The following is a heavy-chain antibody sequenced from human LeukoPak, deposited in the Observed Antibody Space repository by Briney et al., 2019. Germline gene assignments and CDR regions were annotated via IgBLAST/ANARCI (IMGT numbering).Heavy chain of an antibody. CDR1: GYTFTSYG. Sequence: ASVKVSCKASGYTFTSYGITWVRQAPGQGPEWMGWISAYNGNTNYAQKLHGRVTMTTDTSRSTAYMELQSLRSDATAVYYCAREGLYSGSPMADYWGQGTLVTVSS. V-gene: IGHV1-18*01. D-gene: IGHD1-26*01. J-gene: IGHJ4*02. CDR3: AREGLYSGSPMADY. CDR2: ISAYNGNT.